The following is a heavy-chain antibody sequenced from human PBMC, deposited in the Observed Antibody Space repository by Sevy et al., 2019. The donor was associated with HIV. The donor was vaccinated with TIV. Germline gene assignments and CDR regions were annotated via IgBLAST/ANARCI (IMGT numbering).Heavy chain of an antibody. CDR3: ARGREGASGYYPDYYYYYGMDV. V-gene: IGHV3-21*01. Sequence: GGSLRLSCAASGFTFSSYSMNWVRQAPGKGLEWVSSISSSSSYIYYADSVKGRFTISRDNAKNSLYLQMNSLRAEDXXXXYCARGREGASGYYPDYYYYYGMDVWGQGTTVTVSS. CDR1: GFTFSSYS. J-gene: IGHJ6*02. D-gene: IGHD3-22*01. CDR2: ISSSSSYI.